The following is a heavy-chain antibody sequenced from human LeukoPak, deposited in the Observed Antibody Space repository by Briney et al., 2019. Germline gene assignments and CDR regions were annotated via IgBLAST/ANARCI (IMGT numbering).Heavy chain of an antibody. CDR1: GGSFSGYY. CDR2: INHSGST. V-gene: IGHV4-34*01. J-gene: IGHJ4*02. Sequence: KPSETLSLTCAVYGGSFSGYYWSWIRQPPGKGLEWIGEINHSGSTNYNPSLKSRVTISVDTSKNQFSVKLTSVTAADTAVYYCARWYSSSTGDRFDSWGQGTQVTVSS. CDR3: ARWYSSSTGDRFDS. D-gene: IGHD6-19*01.